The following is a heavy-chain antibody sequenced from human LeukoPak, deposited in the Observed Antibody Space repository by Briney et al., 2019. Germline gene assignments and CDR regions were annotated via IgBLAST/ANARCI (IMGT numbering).Heavy chain of an antibody. CDR2: MFYSGTT. D-gene: IGHD3-22*01. V-gene: IGHV4-59*01. CDR3: ARSYDSSGYYYNY. Sequence: SETLSLTCTVSGGSIGGYYWSWIRQPPGKGLEWIGYMFYSGTTSYNPSLKSRVIISVDTSKNQFSLKLRSVTAADTAVYYCARSYDSSGYYYNYWGQGTLVTVSS. CDR1: GGSIGGYY. J-gene: IGHJ4*02.